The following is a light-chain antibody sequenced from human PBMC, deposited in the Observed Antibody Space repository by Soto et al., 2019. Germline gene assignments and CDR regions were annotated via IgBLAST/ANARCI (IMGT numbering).Light chain of an antibody. J-gene: IGKJ4*01. Sequence: EIVLTQSPATLSLSPGERATLSCRASQSVSGYLAWYQQKPGQAPRILMYDASNRATGIPARFSASGSGTDFTLTTSSLEPEDFAVYYCQQRSNWPSTCGGGTKVEIK. V-gene: IGKV3-11*01. CDR1: QSVSGY. CDR2: DAS. CDR3: QQRSNWPST.